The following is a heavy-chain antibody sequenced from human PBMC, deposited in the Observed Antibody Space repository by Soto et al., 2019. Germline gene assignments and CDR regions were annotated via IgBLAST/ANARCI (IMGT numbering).Heavy chain of an antibody. J-gene: IGHJ4*02. V-gene: IGHV1-18*01. Sequence: ASVKVSCKASGYTFTSYGISWVRQAPGQGLEWMGWISAYNGNTNYAQKLQGRVTMTTDTSTSTAYMELRSLRSDDTAVYYCARDRLYYYDSSGLFDYWGQGTLVTVYS. CDR1: GYTFTSYG. D-gene: IGHD3-22*01. CDR3: ARDRLYYYDSSGLFDY. CDR2: ISAYNGNT.